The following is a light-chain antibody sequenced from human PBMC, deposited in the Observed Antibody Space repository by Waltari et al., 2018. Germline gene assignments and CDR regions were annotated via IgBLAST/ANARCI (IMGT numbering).Light chain of an antibody. J-gene: IGKJ1*01. V-gene: IGKV3-20*01. CDR1: QSVSKY. CDR3: QNHERLPAK. CDR2: AAS. Sequence: ELVLTQSPGTLSLSPGERATISCRASQSVSKYLAWYQQRPGQAPRLLIYAASTRATGIPDRCSGSGFGTDFSLTISRLEPEDFAVYYCQNHERLPAKFGQGTKVEIK.